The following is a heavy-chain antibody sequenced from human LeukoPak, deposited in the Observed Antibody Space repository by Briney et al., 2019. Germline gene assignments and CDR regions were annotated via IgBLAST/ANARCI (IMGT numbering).Heavy chain of an antibody. V-gene: IGHV4-59*01. CDR1: GGSFSGYY. J-gene: IGHJ4*02. CDR3: ARGGPHKVDY. CDR2: IYYSGST. Sequence: PSETLSLTCAVYGGSFSGYYWSWIRQPPGKGLEWIGYIYYSGSTNYNPSLKSRVTISVDTSKNQFSLKLSSVTAADTAVYYCARGGPHKVDYWGQGTPVTVSS.